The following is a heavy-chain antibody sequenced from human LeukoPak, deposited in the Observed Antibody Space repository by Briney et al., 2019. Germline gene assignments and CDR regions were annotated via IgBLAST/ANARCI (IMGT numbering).Heavy chain of an antibody. V-gene: IGHV4-4*09. Sequence: SETLSLTCTVSGGSISSYYWSWIRQPPGKGLEWIGYIYTSGSTNYNPSPKSRVTISVDTSKNQFSLKLSSVTAADTAVYYCARLSIAAAGYYFDYWGQGTLVTVSS. CDR2: IYTSGST. CDR3: ARLSIAAAGYYFDY. D-gene: IGHD6-13*01. CDR1: GGSISSYY. J-gene: IGHJ4*02.